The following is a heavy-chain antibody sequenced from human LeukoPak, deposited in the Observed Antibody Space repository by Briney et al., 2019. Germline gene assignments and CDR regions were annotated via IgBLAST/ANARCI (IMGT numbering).Heavy chain of an antibody. CDR1: GYTFTSYG. CDR2: ISGFNGHT. CDR3: ARDGYYDFWSGYQYYGMDV. V-gene: IGHV1-18*01. D-gene: IGHD3-3*01. J-gene: IGHJ6*02. Sequence: ASVKVSCKASGYTFTSYGINWVRQAPGQGLEWMGWISGFNGHTKDTQKFQGRVTMTRDTSTSTVYMELSSLRSEDTAVYYCARDGYYDFWSGYQYYGMDVWGQGTTVTVSS.